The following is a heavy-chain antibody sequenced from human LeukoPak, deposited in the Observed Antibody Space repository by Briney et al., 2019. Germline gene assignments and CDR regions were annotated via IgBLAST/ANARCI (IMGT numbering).Heavy chain of an antibody. CDR3: ARSREWLRFFDY. CDR1: GGSFSGYY. D-gene: IGHD5-12*01. CDR2: INHSGST. Sequence: SETLCLTCAVYGGSFSGYYWSWIRQPPGKGLEWIGEINHSGSTNYNPSLKSRVTISVDTSKNQFSLKLSSVTAADTAVCYCARSREWLRFFDYWGQGTLVTVSS. V-gene: IGHV4-34*01. J-gene: IGHJ4*02.